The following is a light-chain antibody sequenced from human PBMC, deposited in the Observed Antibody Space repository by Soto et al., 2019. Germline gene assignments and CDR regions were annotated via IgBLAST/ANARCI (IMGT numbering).Light chain of an antibody. CDR1: QTISSW. J-gene: IGKJ1*01. Sequence: DIQMTQSPSTLSGSVGDRVTITCRASQTISSWLAWYQQKPGKAPKLLTYKASTLKSGVPSRFSGSGSGTEFALTISSLQPDDFATYYCQQYNSYSEAFGQGTKV. V-gene: IGKV1-5*03. CDR2: KAS. CDR3: QQYNSYSEA.